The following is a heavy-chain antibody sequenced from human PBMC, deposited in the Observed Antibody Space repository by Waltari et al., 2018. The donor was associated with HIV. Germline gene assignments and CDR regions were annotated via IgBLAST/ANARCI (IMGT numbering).Heavy chain of an antibody. CDR3: ARIRYLWFGELLYYYYGMDV. CDR2: IFSNDEK. V-gene: IGHV2-26*01. D-gene: IGHD3-10*01. CDR1: GFSLSNARMG. J-gene: IGHJ6*02. Sequence: QVTLKESGPVLVKPTETLTLTCTVSGFSLSNARMGVSWIRQPPGKALEWLAHIFSNDEKSYSTSLKSRLTISKDTSKSQVVLTMTNMDPVDTATYYCARIRYLWFGELLYYYYGMDVWGQGTTVTVSS.